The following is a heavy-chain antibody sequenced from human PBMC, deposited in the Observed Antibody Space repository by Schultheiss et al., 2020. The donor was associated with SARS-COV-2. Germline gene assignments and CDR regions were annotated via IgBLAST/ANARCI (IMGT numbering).Heavy chain of an antibody. J-gene: IGHJ1*01. Sequence: SVKVSCKASGYTFTSYGISWVRQAPGQGLEWMGRIIPILGIANYAQKFQGRVTITADKSTSTAYMELRSLRSDDTAVYYCARAAKPAAAEYFQHWGQGTLVTVSS. CDR2: IIPILGIA. V-gene: IGHV1-69*04. CDR1: GYTFTSYG. CDR3: ARAAKPAAAEYFQH. D-gene: IGHD6-13*01.